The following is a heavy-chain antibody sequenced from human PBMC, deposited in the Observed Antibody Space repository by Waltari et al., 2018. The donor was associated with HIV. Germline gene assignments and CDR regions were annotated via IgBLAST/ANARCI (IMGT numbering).Heavy chain of an antibody. CDR1: GGSIRSSRYY. J-gene: IGHJ4*02. V-gene: IGHV4-39*07. Sequence: QLQLQESAPGLVKPSETLSLTCTVSGGSIRSSRYYWGWIRQPPGKGLEWIGSIYYSGSTYYNPSLKSRVTISVDTSKNQFSLKLSSVTAADTAVYYCARDRERQHHFDYWGQGTLVTVSS. CDR2: IYYSGST. D-gene: IGHD6-13*01. CDR3: ARDRERQHHFDY.